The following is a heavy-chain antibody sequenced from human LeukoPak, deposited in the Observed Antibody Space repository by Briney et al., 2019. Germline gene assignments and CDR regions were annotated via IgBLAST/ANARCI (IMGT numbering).Heavy chain of an antibody. CDR3: ARLYDFWSGQTYGMDV. Sequence: GGSLRLSCAASGFTFSDYYMSWIRQAPGKGLEWVSYISSSGSTIYYADSVKGRFTISRDNAKNSLYLQMNSLRAEDTAVYYCARLYDFWSGQTYGMDVWGQGTTVTVSS. CDR1: GFTFSDYY. D-gene: IGHD3-3*01. V-gene: IGHV3-11*01. J-gene: IGHJ6*02. CDR2: ISSSGSTI.